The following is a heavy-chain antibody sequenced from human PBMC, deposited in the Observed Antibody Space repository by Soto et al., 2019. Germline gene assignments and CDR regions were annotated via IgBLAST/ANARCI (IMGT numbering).Heavy chain of an antibody. CDR1: GGSISSYY. CDR2: IYYSGST. D-gene: IGHD3-22*01. V-gene: IGHV4-59*01. J-gene: IGHJ5*02. CDR3: ARDRYYDSSGPNWFDP. Sequence: SETLSLTCTVSGGSISSYYWSWIRQPPGKGLEWIGYIYYSGSTNYNPSLKSRVTISVDTSKNQFSLKLSSVTAADTAVYYCARDRYYDSSGPNWFDPWGQGTLVTSPQ.